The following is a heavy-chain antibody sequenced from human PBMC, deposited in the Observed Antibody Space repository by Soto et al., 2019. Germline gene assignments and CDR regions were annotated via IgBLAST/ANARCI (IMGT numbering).Heavy chain of an antibody. J-gene: IGHJ4*02. CDR1: GYTFTSYG. D-gene: IGHD3-9*01. CDR2: ISAYNGNT. V-gene: IGHV1-18*01. CDR3: ARDQQIRYFDGLLRPSHFDY. Sequence: QVQLVQSGAEVKKPGASVKVSCKASGYTFTSYGISWVRQAPGQGLEWMGWISAYNGNTNYAQKLQGRVTMTTDTFTSTAYMELRSLRSDDTAVYYCARDQQIRYFDGLLRPSHFDYWGQGTVVTVSS.